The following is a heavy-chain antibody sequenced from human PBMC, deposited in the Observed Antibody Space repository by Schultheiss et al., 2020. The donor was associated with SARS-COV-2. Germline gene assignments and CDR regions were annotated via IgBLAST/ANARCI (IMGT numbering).Heavy chain of an antibody. V-gene: IGHV3-30-3*01. CDR1: GFTFSSYA. J-gene: IGHJ5*02. Sequence: GGSLRLSCAASGFTFSSYAMHWVRQAPGKGLEWVAVISYDGSNKYYADSVKGRFTISRDNSKNTLYLQMNSLRAEDTAVYYCARGAEQQLVKGGWFDPWGQGTLVTVSS. D-gene: IGHD6-13*01. CDR2: ISYDGSNK. CDR3: ARGAEQQLVKGGWFDP.